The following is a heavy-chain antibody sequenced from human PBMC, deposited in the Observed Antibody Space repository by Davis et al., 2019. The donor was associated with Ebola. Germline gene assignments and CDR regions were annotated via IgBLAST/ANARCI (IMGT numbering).Heavy chain of an antibody. J-gene: IGHJ4*02. V-gene: IGHV4-59*12. D-gene: IGHD5-12*01. Sequence: SETLSLTCTVSGGSISSYYWNWIRQPPGKGLQWIGYIYYSGSTNYNPSLKSRVTISVDKSKNQFSLKLSSVTAADTAVYYCARDGPYGGYAGYWGQGTLVTVSS. CDR3: ARDGPYGGYAGY. CDR1: GGSISSYY. CDR2: IYYSGST.